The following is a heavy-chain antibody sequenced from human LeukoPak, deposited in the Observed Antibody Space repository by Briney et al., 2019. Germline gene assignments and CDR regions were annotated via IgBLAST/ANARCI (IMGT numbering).Heavy chain of an antibody. CDR2: IFYGGST. V-gene: IGHV4-39*07. Sequence: SETLSLTCTVSGGSIYSSNSYWAWSRQSPGQGLEWIGSIFYGGSTFYNPSLKRRATISVDTSKNQFSLKLSSVTAADTAVYYCARANYYYGSEIYYNPPDYWGQGTLVTVSS. J-gene: IGHJ4*02. D-gene: IGHD3-10*01. CDR3: ARANYYYGSEIYYNPPDY. CDR1: GGSIYSSNSY.